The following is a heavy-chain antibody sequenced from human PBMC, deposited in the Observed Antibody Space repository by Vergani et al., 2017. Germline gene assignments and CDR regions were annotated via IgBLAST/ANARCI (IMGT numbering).Heavy chain of an antibody. V-gene: IGHV3-33*01. CDR2: IWYDGSNK. Sequence: QVQLVESGGGVVQPGRSLRLSCAASGFTFSSYGMHWVRQAPGKGLEWVAVIWYDGSNKYYADSVKGRFTISRDNSKNTLYLQMNSLRAEDTAVYYCARGRRSSTSCTDYWGQGTLVTVSS. J-gene: IGHJ4*02. CDR1: GFTFSSYG. CDR3: ARGRRSSTSCTDY. D-gene: IGHD2-2*01.